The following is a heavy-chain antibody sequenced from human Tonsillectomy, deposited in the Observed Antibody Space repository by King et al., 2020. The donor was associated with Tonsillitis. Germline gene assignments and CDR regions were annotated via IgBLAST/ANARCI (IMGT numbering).Heavy chain of an antibody. CDR2: INPSGGST. Sequence: VQLVESGAEVKKPGASVKVSCKASGYTFTSYYMHWVRQAPGQGLEWMGIINPSGGSTSYAQKFQGRVTMTRDTSTSTVYMELSSLRSEDTAVYYCARDDASYYDSSGSGIINAYWGQGTLVTVCS. D-gene: IGHD3-22*01. CDR1: GYTFTSYY. V-gene: IGHV1-46*01. CDR3: ARDDASYYDSSGSGIINAY. J-gene: IGHJ4*02.